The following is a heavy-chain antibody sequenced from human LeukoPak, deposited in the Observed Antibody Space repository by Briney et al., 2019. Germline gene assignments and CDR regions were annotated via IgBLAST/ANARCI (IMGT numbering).Heavy chain of an antibody. D-gene: IGHD6-13*01. Sequence: GASVKVSCKASGYTFTSYYMHWVRQAPGQGLEWMGIINPSGGSTSYAQKFQGRVTMTRDTSTSTVYMELSSLRSEDTAVYYCARSSLYSSSWYEPPSLGEDYWGQGTLVTVSS. J-gene: IGHJ4*02. CDR1: GYTFTSYY. V-gene: IGHV1-46*01. CDR3: ARSSLYSSSWYEPPSLGEDY. CDR2: INPSGGST.